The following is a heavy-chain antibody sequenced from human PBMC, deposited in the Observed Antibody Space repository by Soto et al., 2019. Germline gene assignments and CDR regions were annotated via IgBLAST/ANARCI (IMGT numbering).Heavy chain of an antibody. J-gene: IGHJ4*02. CDR1: GFTFSDYS. V-gene: IGHV3-48*01. Sequence: EVQLVESGGGLVQPGGSLRLSCTASGFTFSDYSMDWVRQTPGKGLEWLSYISESSDTIYYADSVKGRFTISRDNAKNSLFLQMSSLRGGATAVYYCARDKLGELSIANYWVQGNAVTVSS. CDR2: ISESSDTI. D-gene: IGHD3-16*02. CDR3: ARDKLGELSIANY.